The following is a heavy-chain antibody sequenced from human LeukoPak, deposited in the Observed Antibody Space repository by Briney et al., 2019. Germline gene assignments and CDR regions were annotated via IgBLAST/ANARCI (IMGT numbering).Heavy chain of an antibody. CDR2: IIPIFGTA. D-gene: IGHD3-22*01. J-gene: IGHJ4*02. Sequence: SVKVSCKASGGTFSSYAISWVRQAPGQGLEWMGGIIPIFGTAYYAQKFQGRVTITADESTSTAYMELSSLRSEDTAVYYCARDPRSRRDYDSSGYYGGCGHWGQGTLVTVSS. CDR1: GGTFSSYA. V-gene: IGHV1-69*13. CDR3: ARDPRSRRDYDSSGYYGGCGH.